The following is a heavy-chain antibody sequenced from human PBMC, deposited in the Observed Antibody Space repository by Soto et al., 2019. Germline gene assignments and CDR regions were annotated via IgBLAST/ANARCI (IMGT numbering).Heavy chain of an antibody. CDR1: GFTFSSYS. J-gene: IGHJ4*02. V-gene: IGHV3-21*01. D-gene: IGHD5-12*01. CDR2: ISSSSSYI. Sequence: EVQLVESGGGLVKPGGSLRLSCAASGFTFSSYSMNWVRQAPGKGLEWVSSISSSSSYIYYADSVKGRFTISRDNAKNSLDLQMNSLRAEDTAVYYCARVVDIVATIKDDYWGQGTLVTVSS. CDR3: ARVVDIVATIKDDY.